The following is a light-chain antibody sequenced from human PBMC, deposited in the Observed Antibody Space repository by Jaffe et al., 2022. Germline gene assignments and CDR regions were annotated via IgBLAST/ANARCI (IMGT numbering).Light chain of an antibody. CDR3: QQSSSVQVT. V-gene: IGKV1-39*01. CDR2: AAS. J-gene: IGKJ4*01. CDR1: QSINYS. Sequence: DIQMTQSPSSLSASVGDRVTITCRASQSINYSLSWYQQKVGKAPKLLIYAASSLEIGVPSRFSGSGSGTEFTLTISSLQPEDFATYYCQQSSSVQVTFGGGTKVEVK.